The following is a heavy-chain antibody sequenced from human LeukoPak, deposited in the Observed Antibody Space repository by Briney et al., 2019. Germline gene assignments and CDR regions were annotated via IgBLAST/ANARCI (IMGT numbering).Heavy chain of an antibody. V-gene: IGHV4-4*07. CDR1: GGSISGFF. CDR2: VQTIGST. J-gene: IGHJ4*02. CDR3: ARGWNAIDY. D-gene: IGHD1-1*01. Sequence: PSETLSLTCVVSGGSISGFFWSWIRQPVGKGLEWIGRVQTIGSTNYNPSLKSRVTVSVDTSQNIFSLRINSVTAADTAVYYCARGWNAIDYWGQGTLVAVSS.